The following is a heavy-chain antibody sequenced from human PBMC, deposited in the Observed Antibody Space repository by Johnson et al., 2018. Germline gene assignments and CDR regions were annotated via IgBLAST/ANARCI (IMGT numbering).Heavy chain of an antibody. CDR1: GFTFSDSA. J-gene: IGHJ6*03. Sequence: VESGGGLVQPGGSLTLSXAVXGFTFSDSAMHWVRQASGNGLAWVGRIRNKANSYATASAASVRGRFTISRDNSKNTLYLQMNSLRAEDTAVYYCARDGDGYNLDYYYYMDVWGKGTTVTVSS. CDR3: ARDGDGYNLDYYYYMDV. CDR2: IRNKANSYAT. D-gene: IGHD5-24*01. V-gene: IGHV3-73*01.